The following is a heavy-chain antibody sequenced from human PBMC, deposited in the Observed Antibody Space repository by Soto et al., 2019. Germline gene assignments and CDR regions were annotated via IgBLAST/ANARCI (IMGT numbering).Heavy chain of an antibody. V-gene: IGHV4-39*07. CDR1: GGSIRSSRYS. Sequence: SETRATSFTVSGGSIRSSRYSCGSFRQPPGKGLEWIWSIYYSGRSYYNPALKSRVTISVDTSKNQMSLKLSSVTAADTAVYYCARGAGSSTWDNMDVWGQGTTVT. D-gene: IGHD3-10*01. J-gene: IGHJ6*02. CDR2: IYYSGRS. CDR3: ARGAGSSTWDNMDV.